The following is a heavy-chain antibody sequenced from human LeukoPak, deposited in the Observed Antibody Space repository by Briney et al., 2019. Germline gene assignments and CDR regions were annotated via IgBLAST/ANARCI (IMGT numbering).Heavy chain of an antibody. J-gene: IGHJ6*03. CDR1: GFTVSSNY. CDR3: ARDGDYCSSTSCYFIAAYYYYYMDV. CDR2: ISSSSSYI. V-gene: IGHV3-21*01. D-gene: IGHD2-2*01. Sequence: GGSLRLSCAASGFTVSSNYMTWVRQAPGKGLEWVSSISSSSSYIYYPDSVKGRFTISRDNPKNSLYLQVNSLRAEDTAVYYCARDGDYCSSTSCYFIAAYYYYYMDVWGKGTTVTVSS.